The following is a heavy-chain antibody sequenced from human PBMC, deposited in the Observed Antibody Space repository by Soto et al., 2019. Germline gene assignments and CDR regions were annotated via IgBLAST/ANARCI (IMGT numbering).Heavy chain of an antibody. V-gene: IGHV5-51*01. J-gene: IGHJ5*01. CDR2: VFPDNSDT. CDR1: GYSFTTYW. CDR3: ARTSTPYSSSPRGGWFDS. D-gene: IGHD6-6*01. Sequence: PGESLKISCKSYGYSFTTYWIAWVRQVPGKGLEWMGIVFPDNSDTRYSPSFQGQVTISADKSISTAYLQWSSLKASDTAMYYCARTSTPYSSSPRGGWFDSWGPGTLVTVSS.